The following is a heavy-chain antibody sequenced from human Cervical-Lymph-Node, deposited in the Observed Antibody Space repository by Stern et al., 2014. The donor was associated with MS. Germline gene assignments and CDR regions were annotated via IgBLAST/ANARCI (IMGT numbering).Heavy chain of an antibody. Sequence: VQLVQSGAEVKKPGESLKISCKGSGYTFTANWIAWVRQMPGKGLEWMGIIYPGDSDTRYSPSFHGQVTISADKSISTAYLQWSSLKDSDAAMYYCARDCGDYAFDYWGQGTLVTVSS. CDR2: IYPGDSDT. CDR1: GYTFTANW. J-gene: IGHJ4*02. CDR3: ARDCGDYAFDY. V-gene: IGHV5-51*01. D-gene: IGHD4-17*01.